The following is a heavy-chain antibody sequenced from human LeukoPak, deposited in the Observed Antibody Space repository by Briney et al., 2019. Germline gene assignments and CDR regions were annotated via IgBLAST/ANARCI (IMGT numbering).Heavy chain of an antibody. D-gene: IGHD6-19*01. CDR1: GYSISSGYY. Sequence: SETLSLTCTVPGYSISSGYYWGWIRQPPGKGLEWIGEINHSGSTNYNPSLKSRVTISVDTSKNQFSLKLSSVTAADTAVYYCASTAGPGDYWGQGTLVTVSS. J-gene: IGHJ4*02. CDR3: ASTAGPGDY. CDR2: INHSGST. V-gene: IGHV4-38-2*02.